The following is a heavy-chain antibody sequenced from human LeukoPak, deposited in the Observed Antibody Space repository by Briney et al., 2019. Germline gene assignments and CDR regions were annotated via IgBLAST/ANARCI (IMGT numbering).Heavy chain of an antibody. CDR2: INHSGST. D-gene: IGHD2-2*01. J-gene: IGHJ4*02. CDR3: ARGRPRSVVPTAPFDY. Sequence: SETLSLTCAVYGGSFSGYYWSWIRQPPGKGREWIGEINHSGSTNYNPSLKSRVTISVDTSKNQFSLKLSSVTAADTAVYYCARGRPRSVVPTAPFDYWGQGTLVTVSS. CDR1: GGSFSGYY. V-gene: IGHV4-34*01.